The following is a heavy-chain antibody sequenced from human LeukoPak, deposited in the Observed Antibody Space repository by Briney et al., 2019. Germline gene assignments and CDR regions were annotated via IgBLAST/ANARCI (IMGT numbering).Heavy chain of an antibody. CDR3: TAGLGKIDDHS. Sequence: GGSLRLSCEGSGFIFNKAWMSWIRQAPGKGLEWVGRVTTTAEGETVDYAAPVRGRFTISRDDSKSTVYLHMNSLESEDTAIYYCTAGLGKIDDHSWGQGTLVTFSS. J-gene: IGHJ4*02. D-gene: IGHD2/OR15-2a*01. CDR1: GFIFNKAW. CDR2: VTTTAEGETV. V-gene: IGHV3-15*01.